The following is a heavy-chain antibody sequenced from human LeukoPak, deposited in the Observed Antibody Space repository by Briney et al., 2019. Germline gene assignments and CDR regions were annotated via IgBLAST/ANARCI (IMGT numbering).Heavy chain of an antibody. CDR2: IHYSGST. Sequence: SETLSLTCSVSGGSISSSSYYWGWIRQPPGKGLEWIGSIHYSGSTYYNPSLKSRVTISVDTSKNQFSLKLSSVTAADTAVYYCARQYIAAANLYFDYWGQGTLVTVSS. CDR1: GGSISSSSYY. CDR3: ARQYIAAANLYFDY. D-gene: IGHD6-13*01. V-gene: IGHV4-39*01. J-gene: IGHJ4*02.